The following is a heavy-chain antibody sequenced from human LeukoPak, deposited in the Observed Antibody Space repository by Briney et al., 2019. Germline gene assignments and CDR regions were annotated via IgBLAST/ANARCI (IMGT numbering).Heavy chain of an antibody. CDR2: IYYSGST. CDR1: GGSISSSSYY. D-gene: IGHD4-23*01. CDR3: ARTCIHGGNAGFGWFDP. V-gene: IGHV4-39*07. J-gene: IGHJ5*02. Sequence: PSETLSLTCTVSGGSISSSSYYWGWIRQPPGKGLEWIGSIYYSGSTYYNPSLKSRVTISVDRSKNQFSLKLSSVTAADTAVYYCARTCIHGGNAGFGWFDPWGQGTLVTVSS.